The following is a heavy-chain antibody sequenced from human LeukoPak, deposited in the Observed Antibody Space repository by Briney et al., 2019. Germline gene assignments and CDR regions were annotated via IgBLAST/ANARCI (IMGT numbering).Heavy chain of an antibody. CDR1: GFTFSSYG. CDR2: IRYDGSNK. V-gene: IGHV3-30*02. Sequence: GGSLRLSCAASGFTFSSYGMHWVRQAPGKGLEWVAFIRYDGSNKYYADSVKGRFTISRDNSKNTLYLRMNSPRAEDTAVYYCAKDSYGDYRGAFDIWGQGTMVTVSS. D-gene: IGHD4-17*01. CDR3: AKDSYGDYRGAFDI. J-gene: IGHJ3*02.